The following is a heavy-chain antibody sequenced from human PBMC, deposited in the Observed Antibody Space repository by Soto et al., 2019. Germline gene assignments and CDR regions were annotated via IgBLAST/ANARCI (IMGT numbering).Heavy chain of an antibody. CDR3: AKDLAWSGYSPPNFDY. V-gene: IGHV3-30*18. CDR2: ISYDGSNK. CDR1: GFTFSSYG. J-gene: IGHJ4*02. D-gene: IGHD3-3*01. Sequence: PGGSLRLSCAASGFTFSSYGMHWVRQAPGKGLEWVAVISYDGSNKYYADSVKGRFTISRDNSKNTLYLQMNSLRAEDTAVYYCAKDLAWSGYSPPNFDYWGQGTLVTVSS.